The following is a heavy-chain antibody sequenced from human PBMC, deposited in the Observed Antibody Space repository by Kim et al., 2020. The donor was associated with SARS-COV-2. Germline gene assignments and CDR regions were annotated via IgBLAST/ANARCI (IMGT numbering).Heavy chain of an antibody. CDR1: GFTFSDYY. CDR3: ARDKAAAGTGPPPPFDY. Sequence: GGSLRLSCAASGFTFSDYYMSWVRQAPGKGLEWVSYISSSGSTIYYADSVKGRFTISRDNAKNSLYLQMNSLRAEDTAVYYCARDKAAAGTGPPPPFDYWGQGTLVTVSS. J-gene: IGHJ4*02. CDR2: ISSSGSTI. V-gene: IGHV3-11*01. D-gene: IGHD6-13*01.